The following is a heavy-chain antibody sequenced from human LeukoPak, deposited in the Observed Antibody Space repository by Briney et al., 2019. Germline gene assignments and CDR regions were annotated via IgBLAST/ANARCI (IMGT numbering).Heavy chain of an antibody. V-gene: IGHV1-46*01. CDR2: INPSGGST. D-gene: IGHD3-10*01. J-gene: IGHJ6*03. CDR1: GYTFTSYY. Sequence: GASVKVSCKASGYTFTSYYMHWVRQAPGRGLEWMGIINPSGGSTSYAQKFQGRVTMTRDTSTSTVYMELSSLRSEDTAVYYCARDPYGPRTGYYYYMDVWGKGTTVTVSS. CDR3: ARDPYGPRTGYYYYMDV.